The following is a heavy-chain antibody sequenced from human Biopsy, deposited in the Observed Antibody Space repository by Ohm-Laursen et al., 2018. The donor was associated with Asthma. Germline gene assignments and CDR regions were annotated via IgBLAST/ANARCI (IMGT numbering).Heavy chain of an antibody. CDR2: INSVFGTT. CDR1: GGTFNTYV. D-gene: IGHD2-2*01. Sequence: AASVKVSCNSLGGTFNTYVIGWVRQAPGQGLEWIGGINSVFGTTTYPQKFQDRVTITADDSTSTVYMELSSLRPEDTAVYYCARKAGSCISRTCYSLDFWGQGTLVTVSS. J-gene: IGHJ4*02. CDR3: ARKAGSCISRTCYSLDF. V-gene: IGHV1-69*13.